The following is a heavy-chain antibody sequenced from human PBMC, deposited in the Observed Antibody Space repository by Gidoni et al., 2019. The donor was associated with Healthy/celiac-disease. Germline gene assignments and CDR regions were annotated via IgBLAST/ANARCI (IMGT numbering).Heavy chain of an antibody. D-gene: IGHD6-19*01. CDR3: ARLRPGGSGWVDY. J-gene: IGHJ4*02. V-gene: IGHV3-21*01. Sequence: EVQLVESGGGLVKPGGSLRLSCAASGFTFSSYSMNWVRQAPGKGLEWVSSISSSSSYIYYADSVKGRFTISRDNAKNSLYLQMNSLRAEDTAVYYCARLRPGGSGWVDYWGQGTLVTVSS. CDR1: GFTFSSYS. CDR2: ISSSSSYI.